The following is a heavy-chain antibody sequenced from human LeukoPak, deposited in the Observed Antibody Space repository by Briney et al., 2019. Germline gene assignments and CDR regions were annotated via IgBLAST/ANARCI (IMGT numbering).Heavy chain of an antibody. V-gene: IGHV3-48*03. D-gene: IGHD3-22*01. CDR3: ARRELYYDSSGYRVEGWFFDY. J-gene: IGHJ4*02. CDR1: GFTLSTCE. Sequence: GGSLRLSCVASGFTLSTCEMNWVRQAPGKGREWVSNLRSIGGTVNYADSVKGRFTISRDNAKNSLYLQMNSLRAEDTADYYCARRELYYDSSGYRVEGWFFDYWGQGALVTVSS. CDR2: LRSIGGTV.